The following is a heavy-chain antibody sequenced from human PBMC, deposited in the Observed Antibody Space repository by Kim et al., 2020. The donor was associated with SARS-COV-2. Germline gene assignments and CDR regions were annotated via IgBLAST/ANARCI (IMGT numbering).Heavy chain of an antibody. CDR1: GYTFTGYY. D-gene: IGHD2-2*02. J-gene: IGHJ5*02. V-gene: IGHV1-2*02. Sequence: ASVKVSCKASGYTFTGYYMHWVRQAPGQGLEWMGWINPNSGGTNYAQKFQGRVTMTRDTSISTAYMELSRLRSDDTAVYYCARDLRRVPAAIRIGVDPWGQGTLVTVSS. CDR2: INPNSGGT. CDR3: ARDLRRVPAAIRIGVDP.